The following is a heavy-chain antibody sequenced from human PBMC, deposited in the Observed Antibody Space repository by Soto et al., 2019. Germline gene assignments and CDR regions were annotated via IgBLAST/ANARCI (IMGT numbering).Heavy chain of an antibody. V-gene: IGHV3-48*03. CDR3: ARGGDYYDSSGYYYLGLRAEYFQH. CDR1: GFTFSSYE. J-gene: IGHJ1*01. D-gene: IGHD3-22*01. Sequence: QPGGSLRLSCAASGFTFSSYEMNWVRQAPGKGLEWVSYISSSGSTIYYADSVKGRFTISRDNAKNSLYLQMNSLRAEDTAVYYCARGGDYYDSSGYYYLGLRAEYFQHWGQGTLVTVSS. CDR2: ISSSGSTI.